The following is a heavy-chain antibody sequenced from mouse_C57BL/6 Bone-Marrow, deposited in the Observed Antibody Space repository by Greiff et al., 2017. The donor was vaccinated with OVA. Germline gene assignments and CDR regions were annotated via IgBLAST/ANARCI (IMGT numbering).Heavy chain of an antibody. CDR1: GYTFTSYW. D-gene: IGHD1-1*01. Sequence: QVQLQQPGAELVKPGASVKLSCKASGYTFTSYWLHWVKQRPGQGLEWIGMIHPNSGSTNYNEKFKSKATLTVDKSSSTAYMQLSSLTSEDSAVYYCARSPLFHFDYWGQGTTLTVSS. CDR2: IHPNSGST. CDR3: ARSPLFHFDY. J-gene: IGHJ2*01. V-gene: IGHV1-64*01.